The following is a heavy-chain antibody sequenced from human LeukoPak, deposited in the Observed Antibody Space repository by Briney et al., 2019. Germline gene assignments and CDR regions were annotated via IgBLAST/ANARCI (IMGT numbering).Heavy chain of an antibody. V-gene: IGHV3-74*01. CDR2: INSDGSST. CDR3: ARDQGARKAAATDYYGMDV. J-gene: IGHJ6*02. CDR1: GFTFSSYW. Sequence: GGSLRLSCAASGFTFSSYWMHWVRQAPGKGLVWVSRINSDGSSTSYADSVKGRFTISRDNAKNTLYLQMNSLRAEDTAVYYCARDQGARKAAATDYYGMDVWGQGTTVTVSS. D-gene: IGHD6-13*01.